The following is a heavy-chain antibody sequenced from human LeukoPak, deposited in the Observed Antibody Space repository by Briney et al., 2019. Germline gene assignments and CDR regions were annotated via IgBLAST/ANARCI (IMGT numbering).Heavy chain of an antibody. CDR3: ARPDIVVVIAATPFDY. J-gene: IGHJ4*02. CDR1: GFTFSSYG. CDR2: ISYDGSNK. Sequence: GGSLRLSCAASGFTFSSYGMHWVRQAPGKGLEWVAVISYDGSNKYYADSVKGRFTISRDNSKNTLYLQMNSLRAEDTAVYYCARPDIVVVIAATPFDYWGQGTLVTVSS. V-gene: IGHV3-30*19. D-gene: IGHD2-15*01.